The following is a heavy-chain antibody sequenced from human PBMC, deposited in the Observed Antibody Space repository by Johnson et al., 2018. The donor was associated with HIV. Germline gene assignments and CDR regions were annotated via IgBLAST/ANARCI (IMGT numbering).Heavy chain of an antibody. CDR3: EKDRSGGSSFPDAFNM. CDR2: ISYDGSYK. Sequence: QEQLVESGGGVVQPGRSLRLSCAASGFTFSSYGMHWVRQAPGKGLEWVAVISYDGSYKFYADSVKGRFTISRDNPKNTLNLQMNSLRAEDTAVYYCEKDRSGGSSFPDAFNMWGQGTLVTVSS. CDR1: GFTFSSYG. V-gene: IGHV3-30*18. D-gene: IGHD1-26*01. J-gene: IGHJ3*02.